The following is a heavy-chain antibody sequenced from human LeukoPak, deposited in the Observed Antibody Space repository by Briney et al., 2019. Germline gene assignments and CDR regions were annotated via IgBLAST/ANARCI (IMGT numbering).Heavy chain of an antibody. CDR1: GGSIFSTDHY. CDR3: ARDLHGYSRLDY. J-gene: IGHJ4*02. CDR2: IYYSGTT. D-gene: IGHD5-24*01. Sequence: SETLSLTCTVSGGSIFSTDHYWTWIRQHPGKGLEWIGYIYYSGTTYYNPSLKSRVTMSVDTSVNQFSLRMTSVTAADTAVYFCARDLHGYSRLDYWGQGTPVTASS. V-gene: IGHV4-31*03.